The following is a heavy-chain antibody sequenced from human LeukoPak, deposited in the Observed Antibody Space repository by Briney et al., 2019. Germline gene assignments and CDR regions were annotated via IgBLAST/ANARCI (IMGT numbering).Heavy chain of an antibody. J-gene: IGHJ5*02. D-gene: IGHD1-26*01. CDR2: IYYSGST. Sequence: SETLSLTCTVSGGSISSYYWSWIRQPPGKGLEWIGYIYYSGSTNYNPSLKSRVTISVDTSKNQFSLKLSSVTAADTAVYYCARVQMNGRGQESWFDPWGQGTLVTVSS. CDR1: GGSISSYY. CDR3: ARVQMNGRGQESWFDP. V-gene: IGHV4-59*01.